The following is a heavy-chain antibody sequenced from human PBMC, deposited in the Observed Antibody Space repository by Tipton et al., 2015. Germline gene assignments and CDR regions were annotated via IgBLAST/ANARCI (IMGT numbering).Heavy chain of an antibody. Sequence: TLSLTCTVSGRPIGSGGHYWSWIRQHPGKGLEWIGHIYYSGSTFYNPSLKSRVTLSVDTSKNQFSLKLSSVTAADTAVYYCACHDYDLLTRDYQTVDYWGQGTLVTVSP. CDR2: IYYSGST. CDR3: ACHDYDLLTRDYQTVDY. V-gene: IGHV4-31*03. CDR1: GRPIGSGGHY. D-gene: IGHD3-9*01. J-gene: IGHJ4*02.